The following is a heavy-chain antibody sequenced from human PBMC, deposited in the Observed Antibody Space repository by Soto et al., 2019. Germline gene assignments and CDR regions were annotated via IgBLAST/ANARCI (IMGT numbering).Heavy chain of an antibody. Sequence: QVQLVQAGAEVKKPGSSVKVSCKASGGTFTNYTISWVRQAPGQGLEWMGGIIPMFGTRNHARKFQGRVTINANKSTTTAHMELISLRSEDTAVYYCAIGIWLRYFDWPFEYWGQGTLVTVSS. CDR3: AIGIWLRYFDWPFEY. CDR1: GGTFTNYT. V-gene: IGHV1-69*06. J-gene: IGHJ4*02. CDR2: IIPMFGTR. D-gene: IGHD3-9*01.